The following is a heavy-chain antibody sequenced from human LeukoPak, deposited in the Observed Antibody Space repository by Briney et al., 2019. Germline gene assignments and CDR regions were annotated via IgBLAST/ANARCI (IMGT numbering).Heavy chain of an antibody. CDR2: IIPILGIA. CDR1: GGTFSSYA. CDR3: ARPFEADYYYYGMDV. V-gene: IGHV1-69*04. Sequence: SVKVSCKASGGTFSSYAISWVRRAPGQGLEWMGRIIPILGIANYAQKFQGRVTITADKSTSTAYMELSSLRSEDTAVYYCARPFEADYYYYGMDVWGQGTTVTVSS. J-gene: IGHJ6*02.